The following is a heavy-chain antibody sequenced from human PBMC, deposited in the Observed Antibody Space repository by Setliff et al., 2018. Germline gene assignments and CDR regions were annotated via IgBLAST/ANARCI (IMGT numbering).Heavy chain of an antibody. CDR1: GFSLNSFR. CDR2: ISSTGDDI. V-gene: IGHV3-21*01. J-gene: IGHJ6*03. Sequence: GGSLRLSCAASGFSLNSFRMTWIRQPPGKGLEWVSSISSTGDDIYYADPVKGRFTISRDNAESTLYLQMNSLKGEDTAVYFCASIDWGENFYNMDVWGKGTTVTVSS. D-gene: IGHD7-27*01. CDR3: ASIDWGENFYNMDV.